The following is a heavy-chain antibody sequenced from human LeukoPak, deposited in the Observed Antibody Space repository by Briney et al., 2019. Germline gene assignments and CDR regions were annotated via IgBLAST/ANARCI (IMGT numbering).Heavy chain of an antibody. Sequence: SETLSLTCSVSGGSISSGSYYWGWIRQPPGKGLEWIGSISNTGSTYYNPSLKSRVTISVDTSKNQFSVRLTSVTAADTAVYYCARRRVAARPHYFDYWGQGTLVTVSS. V-gene: IGHV4-39*01. J-gene: IGHJ4*02. CDR1: GGSISSGSYY. D-gene: IGHD6-6*01. CDR3: ARRRVAARPHYFDY. CDR2: ISNTGST.